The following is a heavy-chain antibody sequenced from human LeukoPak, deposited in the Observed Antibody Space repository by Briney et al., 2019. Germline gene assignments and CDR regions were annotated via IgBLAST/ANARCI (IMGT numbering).Heavy chain of an antibody. J-gene: IGHJ3*02. CDR2: IKHDGSEQ. CDR1: GFTFSYYW. Sequence: PGGSLRLSCAASGFTFSYYWMSWVRQSPGKGLEWVANIKHDGSEQYYVDSVKGRFTISRDNAKNSLYLQMNSLRAEDTALYYCARDQRTSPGHDAFDIWGQGTMVSVSS. CDR3: ARDQRTSPGHDAFDI. D-gene: IGHD1-14*01. V-gene: IGHV3-7*01.